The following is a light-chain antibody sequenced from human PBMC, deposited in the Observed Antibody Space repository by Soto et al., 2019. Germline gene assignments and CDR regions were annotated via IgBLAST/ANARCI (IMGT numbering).Light chain of an antibody. Sequence: EIVLPQSPGPLSLSPGERATLSCSASQSVSNNYVAWYQQKPVQAPRLLIYGASNRATGIPDRVSGSGSATDFTLTISRLEPEDLAVYDGHQYGSSGTFGQGTKVDIK. CDR3: HQYGSSGT. CDR1: QSVSNNY. V-gene: IGKV3-20*01. CDR2: GAS. J-gene: IGKJ1*01.